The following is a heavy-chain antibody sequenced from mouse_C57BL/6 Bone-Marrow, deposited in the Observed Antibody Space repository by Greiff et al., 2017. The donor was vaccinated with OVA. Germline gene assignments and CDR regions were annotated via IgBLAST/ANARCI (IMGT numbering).Heavy chain of an antibody. J-gene: IGHJ2*01. CDR2: ISDGGSYT. Sequence: EVKLVESGGGLVKPGGSLTLSCAASGFTFSSYAMSWVRQTPEKRLEWVATISDGGSYTYYPDNVKGRFTISRDNAKNNLYLQMSHLKSEDTAMYYCARGLGDYFDYWGQGTTLTVSS. V-gene: IGHV5-4*03. D-gene: IGHD4-1*01. CDR1: GFTFSSYA. CDR3: ARGLGDYFDY.